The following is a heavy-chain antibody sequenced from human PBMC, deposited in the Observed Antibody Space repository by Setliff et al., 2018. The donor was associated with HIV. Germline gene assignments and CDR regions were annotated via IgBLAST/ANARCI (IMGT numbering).Heavy chain of an antibody. Sequence: ASVKVSCKASGYTFSAYHMHWARQAPGQGLEWMGWINPNSGGTHYAQKFQGRITADKSTNTVYMELSSLRSDDTAVYFCARDQGAFFECFDYWGQGSLVTVSS. CDR2: INPNSGGT. V-gene: IGHV1-2*02. D-gene: IGHD3-16*01. CDR3: ARDQGAFFECFDY. CDR1: GYTFSAYH. J-gene: IGHJ4*02.